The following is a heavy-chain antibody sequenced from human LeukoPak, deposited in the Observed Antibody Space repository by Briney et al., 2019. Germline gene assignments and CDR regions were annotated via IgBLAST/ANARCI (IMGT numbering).Heavy chain of an antibody. CDR1: GFSFSTYN. D-gene: IGHD3-16*01. CDR3: ARVLGTTSTDY. Sequence: PGGSLRLSCAASGFSFSTYNMKCVRQAPGKGLEWISYISSSSDTLFYADSVKGRFTISRDNAKNSLYLQMNSLRVEDTAVYYCARVLGTTSTDYWGQGALVTVSS. CDR2: ISSSSDTL. J-gene: IGHJ4*02. V-gene: IGHV3-48*01.